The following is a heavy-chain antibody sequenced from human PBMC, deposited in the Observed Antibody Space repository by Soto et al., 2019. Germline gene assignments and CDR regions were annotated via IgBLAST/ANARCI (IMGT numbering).Heavy chain of an antibody. V-gene: IGHV1-24*01. CDR2: FDPEDGET. CDR3: ATGRVYPDAYDI. CDR1: GYTLTELS. J-gene: IGHJ3*02. Sequence: ASVKVSCKVSGYTLTELSMHWVRQAPGKGLEWMGGFDPEDGETIYAQKFQGRVTMTEDTSTDTAYMELSSLRSEDTAAYYCATGRVYPDAYDIWGQGTMVTVSS. D-gene: IGHD3-16*01.